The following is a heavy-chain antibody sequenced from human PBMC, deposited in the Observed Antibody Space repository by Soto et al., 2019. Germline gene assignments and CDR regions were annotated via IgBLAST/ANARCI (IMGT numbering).Heavy chain of an antibody. CDR1: GFTFSNTW. V-gene: IGHV3-15*01. CDR2: IKSKTDGGTT. J-gene: IGHJ4*02. D-gene: IGHD1-26*01. CDR3: TTELRRELPNFDY. Sequence: EVQLVESGGGLVKPGGSLRLSCAASGFTFSNTWMTWVRQAPGKGLEWVGRIKSKTDGGTTDYAAPVKGRFTISRVDSDNTLYLQMNSLQTEDTAVYYCTTELRRELPNFDYWGQGTLVTVSS.